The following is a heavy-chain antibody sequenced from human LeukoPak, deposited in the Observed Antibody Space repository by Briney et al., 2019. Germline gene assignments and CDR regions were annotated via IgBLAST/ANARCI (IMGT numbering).Heavy chain of an antibody. CDR2: ISYDGSNK. J-gene: IGHJ6*02. V-gene: IGHV3-30*18. CDR1: GFTSSRYG. Sequence: GGSLRLSCAASGFTSSRYGMHWVRQAPGKGLEWVAVISYDGSNKYYADSVKGRFTISRDNSRNTLYLQMNSPRAEDTAVFFCAKVLYYDSSGYSDYYYYAMDVWGQGTTVTVSS. D-gene: IGHD3-22*01. CDR3: AKVLYYDSSGYSDYYYYAMDV.